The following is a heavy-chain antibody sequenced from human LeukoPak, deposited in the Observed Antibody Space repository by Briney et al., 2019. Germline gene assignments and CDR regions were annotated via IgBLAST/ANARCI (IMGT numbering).Heavy chain of an antibody. V-gene: IGHV4-59*01. Sequence: SETLSLTCTVSGGSISSYYWSCIRQPPGKGLEWIGYIYYSGSTNYNPSLKSRVTISVDTSKNQFSLKLSSVTAADTAVYYCARSMGAYSDDFDYWGQGTLVTVSS. CDR2: IYYSGST. D-gene: IGHD1-26*01. J-gene: IGHJ4*02. CDR1: GGSISSYY. CDR3: ARSMGAYSDDFDY.